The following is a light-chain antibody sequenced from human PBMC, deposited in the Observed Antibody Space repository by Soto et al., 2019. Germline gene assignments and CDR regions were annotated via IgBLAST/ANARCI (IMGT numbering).Light chain of an antibody. CDR3: QQSWT. CDR2: AAS. Sequence: RAESGSSLDACVGGRINITCRASQSISSHLNWYQQKPGKAPKLLIYAASSLQSGVPSRFSGSGSETDLPLTISSLQPEAFATYYCQQSWTFGEGTQLDIK. J-gene: IGKJ1*01. CDR1: QSISSH. V-gene: IGKV1-39*01.